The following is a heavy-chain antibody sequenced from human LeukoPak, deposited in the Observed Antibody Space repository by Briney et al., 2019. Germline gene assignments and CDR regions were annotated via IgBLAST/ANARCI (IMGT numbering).Heavy chain of an antibody. Sequence: ASVKVSCKASGYTFTSYGITWVRQAHGQGLEWMGWISAYNGNTNYAQKFQGRVTITADKSTSTAYMELSSLRSEDTAVYYCARAPYGDYYFDYWGQGTLVTVSS. J-gene: IGHJ4*02. CDR1: GYTFTSYG. V-gene: IGHV1-18*01. D-gene: IGHD4-17*01. CDR3: ARAPYGDYYFDY. CDR2: ISAYNGNT.